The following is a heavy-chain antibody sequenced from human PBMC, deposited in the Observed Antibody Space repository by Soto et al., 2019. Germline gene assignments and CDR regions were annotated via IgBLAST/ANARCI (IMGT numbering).Heavy chain of an antibody. V-gene: IGHV3-66*04. CDR2: IYSGGST. CDR3: ARHGYNYGGGYFDY. D-gene: IGHD5-18*01. CDR1: GVTVSSNY. J-gene: IGHJ4*02. Sequence: PGGSLRLSCAASGVTVSSNYMSWVRQVPGKGLEWVSVIYSGGSTYYADSVKGRFTISRDNSKNTLYLQMNSLRAEDTAVYYCARHGYNYGGGYFDYWGQGTLVTVSS.